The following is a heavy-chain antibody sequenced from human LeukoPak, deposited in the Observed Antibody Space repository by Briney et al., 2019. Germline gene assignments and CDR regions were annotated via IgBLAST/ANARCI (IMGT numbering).Heavy chain of an antibody. D-gene: IGHD5-24*01. CDR2: ITGAGRNT. CDR1: GFTFSTYA. CDR3: AKDWYGYNPS. Sequence: GGSLRLSCAASGFTFSTYAMSWVRQAPGKGLEWVSTITGAGRNTYYADSVKGRFTISRDNSKNTLYLQTNSLRAEDTALYYCAKDWYGYNPSWGQGTLVTVSS. V-gene: IGHV3-23*01. J-gene: IGHJ5*02.